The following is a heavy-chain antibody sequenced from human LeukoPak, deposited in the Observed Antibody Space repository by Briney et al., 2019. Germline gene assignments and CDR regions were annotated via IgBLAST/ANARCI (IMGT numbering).Heavy chain of an antibody. Sequence: GASVKVSCKASGYTFTSYGISWVRQAPGQGLEWMGWISAYNGNTNYAQKLQGRVTMTTDTSTSTAYMELRSLRSDDTAVYYCARVALGPRRNYYYYGMDVWGQGTTVTVSS. CDR3: ARVALGPRRNYYYYGMDV. CDR2: ISAYNGNT. D-gene: IGHD3-16*01. V-gene: IGHV1-18*01. J-gene: IGHJ6*02. CDR1: GYTFTSYG.